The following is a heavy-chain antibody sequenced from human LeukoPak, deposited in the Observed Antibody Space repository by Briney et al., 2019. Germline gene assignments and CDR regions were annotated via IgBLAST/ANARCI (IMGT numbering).Heavy chain of an antibody. Sequence: SETLSLTCSVSGASISNYHWTWIRQPAEKGLEWVGLIYTSGNTNYNPSLKSRVTISVDKSKNQLSLKLNSVTAADTAVYYCARKDGDYWGQGIMVTDSS. CDR3: ARKDGDY. CDR1: GASISNYH. J-gene: IGHJ4*02. CDR2: IYTSGNT. V-gene: IGHV4-4*07.